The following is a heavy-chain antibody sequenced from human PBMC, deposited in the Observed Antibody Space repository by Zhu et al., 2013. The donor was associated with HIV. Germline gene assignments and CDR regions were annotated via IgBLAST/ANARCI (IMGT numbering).Heavy chain of an antibody. CDR3: ARGWLRDYYDSSGPNWFDP. CDR1: GGTFSSYT. J-gene: IGHJ5*02. Sequence: QVQLVQSGAEVKKPGSSVKVSCKASGGTFSSYTISWVRQAPGQGLEWMGRIIPILGIANYAQKFQGRVTITADKSTSTAYMELSSLRSEDTAVYYCARGWLRDYYDSSGPNWFDPWGQGTLVTVSS. V-gene: IGHV1-69*09. D-gene: IGHD3-22*01. CDR2: IIPILGIA.